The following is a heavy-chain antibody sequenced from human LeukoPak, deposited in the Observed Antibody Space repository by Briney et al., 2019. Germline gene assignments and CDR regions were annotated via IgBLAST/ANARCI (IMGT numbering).Heavy chain of an antibody. J-gene: IGHJ4*02. V-gene: IGHV4-59*08. CDR2: IYYSGST. D-gene: IGHD6-13*01. Sequence: PSETLSLTCTVSGGSISSYYWSWIRQPPGKGLEWIGYIYYSGSTNYNPSLKSRVTISVDTSKNQFSLKLSSVTAADTAVYYCASQNAAAGNYFDYWGQGTLVTVSS. CDR3: ASQNAAAGNYFDY. CDR1: GGSISSYY.